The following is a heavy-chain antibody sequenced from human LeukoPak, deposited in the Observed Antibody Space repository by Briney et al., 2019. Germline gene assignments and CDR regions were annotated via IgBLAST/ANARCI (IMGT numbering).Heavy chain of an antibody. CDR2: IYYSGST. J-gene: IGHJ6*02. CDR1: GGSISSGGYY. V-gene: IGHV4-31*03. CDR3: ARERLYYYGMDV. Sequence: PSETLSLTCTVSGGSISSGGYYWSWIRQHPGKGLEWIGYIYYSGSTYYNPSLKSRVTISVDTSKNQFSLKLSSVTAADTAVYYCARERLYYYGMDVWGQGTTVTVPS.